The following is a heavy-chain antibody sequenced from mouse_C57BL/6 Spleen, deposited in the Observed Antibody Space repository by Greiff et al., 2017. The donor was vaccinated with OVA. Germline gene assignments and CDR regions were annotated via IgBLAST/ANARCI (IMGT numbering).Heavy chain of an antibody. V-gene: IGHV1-62-2*01. CDR3: ARHEGGLYRFAY. CDR1: GYTFTEYT. D-gene: IGHD2-12*01. Sequence: VQGVESGAELVKPGASVKLSCKASGYTFTEYTIHWVKQRSGQGLEWIGWFYPGSGSIKYNEKFKDKATLTADKSSSTVYMELSRLTSEDSAVYFCARHEGGLYRFAYWGQGTLVTVSA. CDR2: FYPGSGSI. J-gene: IGHJ3*01.